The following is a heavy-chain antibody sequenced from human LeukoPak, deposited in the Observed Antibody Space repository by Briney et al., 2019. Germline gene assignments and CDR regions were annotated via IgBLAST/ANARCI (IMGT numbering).Heavy chain of an antibody. CDR2: IYKSGST. CDR3: ARGAYSSSSNWFDP. CDR1: GGSISSFY. Sequence: SETLSLTCTISGGSISSFYWSWIRQSPGKGLEWIGYIYKSGSTNYNPSLKSRVTISVDTSNNQLSLKLNSVTAADTAVYYCARGAYSSSSNWFDPWGQGTLVTVSS. J-gene: IGHJ5*02. V-gene: IGHV4-59*01. D-gene: IGHD6-6*01.